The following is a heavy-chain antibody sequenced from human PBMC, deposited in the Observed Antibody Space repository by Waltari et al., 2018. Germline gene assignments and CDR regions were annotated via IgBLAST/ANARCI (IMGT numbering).Heavy chain of an antibody. J-gene: IGHJ6*02. V-gene: IGHV1-46*01. CDR3: ATDTGALWMDV. D-gene: IGHD2-21*01. CDR1: EYTFTSSY. Sequence: QVQLVQSGAEVKKPGASVKISCKTSEYTFTSSYVHWVRQAPGQGLEWMGIINPRGGSTIYAHRFQGRVTMTRDTSTSTVYMELSSLKSEDTAVYYCATDTGALWMDVWGQGTTVTVSS. CDR2: INPRGGST.